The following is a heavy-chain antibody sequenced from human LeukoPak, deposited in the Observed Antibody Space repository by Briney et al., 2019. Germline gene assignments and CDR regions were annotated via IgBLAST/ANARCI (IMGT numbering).Heavy chain of an antibody. CDR2: ISHDGENK. J-gene: IGHJ4*02. V-gene: IGHV3-33*08. D-gene: IGHD1-20*01. CDR1: GFTFSSYG. CDR3: ATITGSPDY. Sequence: GRSLRLSCAASGFTFSSYGMHWVRQAPGKGLEWVALISHDGENKFYADSVKGRFTISRDNSKNTVYLQMGSLRAEDTSLYYCATITGSPDYWGQGSLVTVSS.